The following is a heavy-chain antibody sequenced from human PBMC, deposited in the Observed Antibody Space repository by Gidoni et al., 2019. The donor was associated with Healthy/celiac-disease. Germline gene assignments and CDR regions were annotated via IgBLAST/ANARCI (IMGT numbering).Heavy chain of an antibody. CDR3: ANSDDYYDSSGYYYVGRYYYYYGMDV. CDR2: IMGSGGST. Sequence: EVQLLESGGGLVQPGGSLRLYCAASGFTFSSYAMRLVRQAPGTGLEWVSAIMGSGGSTYYADSVKGRFTISRDNSKNTLYLQMNSLRAEDTAVYYCANSDDYYDSSGYYYVGRYYYYYGMDVWGQGTTVTVSS. J-gene: IGHJ6*02. V-gene: IGHV3-23*01. D-gene: IGHD3-22*01. CDR1: GFTFSSYA.